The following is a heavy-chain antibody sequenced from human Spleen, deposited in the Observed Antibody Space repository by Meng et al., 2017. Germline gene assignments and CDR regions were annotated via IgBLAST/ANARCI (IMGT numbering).Heavy chain of an antibody. V-gene: IGHV3-49*03. Sequence: GESLKISCTGSGFTFRDYAMTWFRQAPGKGLEWVGFIRKKDYGGTTEYAAAVKGRFTSSREDSKSIAYLQMNSLKTEDTGVYYCIRDYYDSGGYPDYWGQGTLVTVSS. D-gene: IGHD3-22*01. J-gene: IGHJ4*02. CDR1: GFTFRDYA. CDR2: IRKKDYGGTT. CDR3: IRDYYDSGGYPDY.